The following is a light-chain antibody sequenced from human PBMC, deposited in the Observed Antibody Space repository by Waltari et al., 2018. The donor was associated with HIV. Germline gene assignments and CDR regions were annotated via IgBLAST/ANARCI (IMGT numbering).Light chain of an antibody. CDR3: QQYNNWPIT. CDR2: GAS. Sequence: EIVMTQSPATLSVSPGERATLSCRASQSVSSNLARYRQKPGQAPRLLIFGASTRATGIPARFSGSGSGTEFALTISGLQSEDFAVYYCQQYNNWPITFGQGTRLEIK. CDR1: QSVSSN. J-gene: IGKJ5*01. V-gene: IGKV3-15*01.